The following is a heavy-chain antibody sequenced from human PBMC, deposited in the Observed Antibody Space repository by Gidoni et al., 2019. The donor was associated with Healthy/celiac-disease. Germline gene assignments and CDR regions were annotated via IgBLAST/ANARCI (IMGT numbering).Heavy chain of an antibody. J-gene: IGHJ4*02. D-gene: IGHD6-13*01. V-gene: IGHV3-23*01. Sequence: VQLLESVGGLVQPGGSLRLSFAASGFTFSSYAMSWVRQAQGKGLEWVSAISGSGGSTYYADSVKGRFTISRDNSKNTLYLQMNSLRAEDTAVYYCAKDFGSSWSHFDYWGQGTLVTVSS. CDR3: AKDFGSSWSHFDY. CDR2: ISGSGGST. CDR1: GFTFSSYA.